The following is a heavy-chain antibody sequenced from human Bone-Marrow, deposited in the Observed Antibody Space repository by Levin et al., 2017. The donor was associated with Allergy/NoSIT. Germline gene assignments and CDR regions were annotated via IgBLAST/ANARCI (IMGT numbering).Heavy chain of an antibody. V-gene: IGHV3-7*04. D-gene: IGHD1-1*01. CDR1: GITFSSTS. Sequence: GGSLRLSCEASGITFSSTSMNWVRQAPGKGLEWVANIKEHENKKHYVDSVKGRFTISVDSAKNSLYLQMNSLRDEDTAMYYCASETWNGHEKDGVDIWGQGTMVTVSS. CDR3: ASETWNGHEKDGVDI. CDR2: IKEHENKK. J-gene: IGHJ3*02.